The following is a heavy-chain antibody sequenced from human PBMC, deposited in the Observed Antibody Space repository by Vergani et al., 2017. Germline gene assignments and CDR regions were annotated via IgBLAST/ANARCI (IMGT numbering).Heavy chain of an antibody. CDR1: GFTFNQYG. Sequence: QVQLVESGGGVVQPGRSLRLSCAASGFTFNQYGMHWVRQAPGKGLEWVAVTWYDGNNKQYADSVKGRFTISRDNSKNTVYLQMNSLRAEDTAVYYCAREKRIVPAVLDVWGKGTTVTVSS. CDR2: TWYDGNNK. D-gene: IGHD2-2*01. J-gene: IGHJ6*04. CDR3: AREKRIVPAVLDV. V-gene: IGHV3-33*01.